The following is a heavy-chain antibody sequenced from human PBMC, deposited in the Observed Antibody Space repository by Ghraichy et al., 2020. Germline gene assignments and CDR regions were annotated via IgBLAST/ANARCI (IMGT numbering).Heavy chain of an antibody. J-gene: IGHJ4*02. V-gene: IGHV4-34*01. CDR1: GGSFSGYY. Sequence: GSLRLSCAVYGGSFSGYYWSWIRQPPGKGLEWIGEINHSGSTNYNPSLKSRVTISVDTSKNQFSLKLSSVTAADTAVYYCARWRIAVAGMAYYFDYWGQGTLVTVSS. CDR2: INHSGST. D-gene: IGHD6-19*01. CDR3: ARWRIAVAGMAYYFDY.